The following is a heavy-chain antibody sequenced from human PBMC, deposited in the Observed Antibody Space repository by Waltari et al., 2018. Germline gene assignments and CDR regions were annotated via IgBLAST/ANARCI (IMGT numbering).Heavy chain of an antibody. V-gene: IGHV3-11*01. D-gene: IGHD2-2*01. J-gene: IGHJ6*02. CDR3: ARVYCSSTSCRYYYGMDV. Sequence: ADSVKGRFTISRDNAKNSLYLQMNSLRAEDTAVYYCARVYCSSTSCRYYYGMDVWGQGTTVTVSS.